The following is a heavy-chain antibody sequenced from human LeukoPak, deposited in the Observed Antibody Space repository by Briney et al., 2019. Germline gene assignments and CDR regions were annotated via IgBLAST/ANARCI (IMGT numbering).Heavy chain of an antibody. V-gene: IGHV3-7*01. CDR3: ARDTIAADNWFAP. CDR2: IKQDGSEK. D-gene: IGHD6-13*01. CDR1: GFTFSSYW. J-gene: IGHJ5*02. Sequence: GGSLRLSCAASGFTFSSYWMSWVRQAPGKGLEWVANIKQDGSEKYYVDSVKGRFTISRDNAKNSLYLQMNSLRAEDTAVYYCARDTIAADNWFAPWGQGTLVTVSS.